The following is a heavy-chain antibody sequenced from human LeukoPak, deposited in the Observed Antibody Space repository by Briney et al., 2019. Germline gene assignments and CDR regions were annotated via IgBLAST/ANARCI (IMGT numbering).Heavy chain of an antibody. CDR1: GFTFSSYS. D-gene: IGHD3-9*01. Sequence: PGGSLRLSCAASGFTFSSYSMNSVRQAPGKGLEWVSSISSSSSYIYYADSVKGRFTISRDNAKNSLYLQMNSLRAEDTAVYYCARSRYSDILTGRDAIDIWGQGTMVTVSS. CDR3: ARSRYSDILTGRDAIDI. J-gene: IGHJ3*02. V-gene: IGHV3-21*01. CDR2: ISSSSSYI.